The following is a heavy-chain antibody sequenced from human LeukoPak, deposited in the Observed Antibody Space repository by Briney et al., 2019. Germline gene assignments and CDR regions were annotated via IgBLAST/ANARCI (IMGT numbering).Heavy chain of an antibody. J-gene: IGHJ6*02. CDR2: ISYDGSNK. Sequence: PGGSLRLSCAASGFTFSSYAMHWVRQAPGKGLEWVAVISYDGSNKYYADSVKGRFTISRDNSKNTLYLQMDSLRAEDTAVYYCAKAWEWLRTYYYYGMDVWGQGTTVTVSS. D-gene: IGHD3-3*01. V-gene: IGHV3-30*18. CDR1: GFTFSSYA. CDR3: AKAWEWLRTYYYYGMDV.